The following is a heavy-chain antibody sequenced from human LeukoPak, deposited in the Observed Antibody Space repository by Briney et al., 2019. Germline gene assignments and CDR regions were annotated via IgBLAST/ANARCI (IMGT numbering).Heavy chain of an antibody. CDR3: ARGVTMVRGVPWYYYYGMDV. D-gene: IGHD3-10*01. Sequence: NASETLSLTCTVPGGSISSYYWSWIRQPPGKGLEWIGYIYYSGSTNYNPSLKSRVTISVDTSKNQFSLKLSSVTAADTAVYYCARGVTMVRGVPWYYYYGMDVWGQGTTVTVSS. CDR2: IYYSGST. V-gene: IGHV4-59*01. J-gene: IGHJ6*02. CDR1: GGSISSYY.